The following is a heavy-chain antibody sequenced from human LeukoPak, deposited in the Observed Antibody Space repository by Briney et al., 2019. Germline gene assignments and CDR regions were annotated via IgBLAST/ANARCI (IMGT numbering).Heavy chain of an antibody. D-gene: IGHD6-13*01. J-gene: IGHJ6*02. CDR1: GYTLTELS. CDR2: FDPEDGET. V-gene: IGHV1-24*01. CDR3: ATIAAAGGYYYYGMDV. Sequence: GASVKVSCKVFGYTLTELSMHWVRQAPGKGLEWMGGFDPEDGETIYAQKFQGRVTMTEDTSTDTAYMELSSLRSEDTAVYYCATIAAAGGYYYYGMDVWGQGTTVTVSS.